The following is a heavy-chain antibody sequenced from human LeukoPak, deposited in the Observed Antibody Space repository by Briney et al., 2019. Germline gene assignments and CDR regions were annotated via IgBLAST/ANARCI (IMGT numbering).Heavy chain of an antibody. J-gene: IGHJ6*02. Sequence: GGSLRLSCAASGFTFSSYSMNWVRQAPGKGLEWVSSISSGSSYIYYADSVKGRFTISRDNANNSLYLQMNSLRAGDTAVYYCARGAVGWLRLRYGMDVWGQGTTVTVSS. D-gene: IGHD5-12*01. CDR1: GFTFSSYS. CDR3: ARGAVGWLRLRYGMDV. V-gene: IGHV3-21*01. CDR2: ISSGSSYI.